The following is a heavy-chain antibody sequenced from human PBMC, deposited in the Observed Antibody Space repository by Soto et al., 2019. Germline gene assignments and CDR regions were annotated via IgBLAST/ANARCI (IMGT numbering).Heavy chain of an antibody. Sequence: SETLCLTCTVTGDSVNSYYRSWMRQPPGKGLECMGYVYYSGSTNYNPSLKSRVTISVDTSKNQISLRLKSVTAADTAVYYCARAETSGLHYLDYWGQGSLVTVSS. J-gene: IGHJ4*02. D-gene: IGHD2-8*02. CDR2: VYYSGST. CDR3: ARAETSGLHYLDY. V-gene: IGHV4-59*02. CDR1: GDSVNSYY.